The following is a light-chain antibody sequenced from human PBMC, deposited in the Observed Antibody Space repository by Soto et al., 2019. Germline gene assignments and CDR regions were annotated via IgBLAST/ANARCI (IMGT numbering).Light chain of an antibody. CDR3: QQSYDTPRT. CDR1: QDISNY. V-gene: IGKV1-39*01. Sequence: DIQMTQSPSTLSGSVGDRVTITCQASQDISNYLNWYQQKPGKAPKLLIYATSTLQSGVPSRFSGNGSGTDFTLTISSLQPEDFATYYCQQSYDTPRTFGQGTKVDIK. CDR2: ATS. J-gene: IGKJ1*01.